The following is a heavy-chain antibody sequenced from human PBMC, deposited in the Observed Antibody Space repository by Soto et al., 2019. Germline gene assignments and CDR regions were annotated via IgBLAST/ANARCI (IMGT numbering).Heavy chain of an antibody. D-gene: IGHD3-16*01. V-gene: IGHV3-66*01. CDR1: GFTVSTKY. CDR2: IYSGGST. Sequence: EVQLVESGGGLVQPGGSLRLSCAASGFTVSTKYMSWVRQAPGKGLERVPVIYSGGSTFYADSVRGRFTISRDNSKNTVNLQMNSLRAEDTAVYYCARDPWAADYWGQGTLVTVSS. J-gene: IGHJ4*02. CDR3: ARDPWAADY.